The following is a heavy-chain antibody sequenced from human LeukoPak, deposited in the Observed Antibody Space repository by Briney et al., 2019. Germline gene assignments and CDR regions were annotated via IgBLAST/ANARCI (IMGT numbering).Heavy chain of an antibody. D-gene: IGHD6-19*01. CDR2: ISPGDSDT. J-gene: IGHJ4*02. Sequence: GESLKISCKGSGYSFTSYWIGWVRQMPGKGLEWMGIISPGDSDTRYSPSFQGQVSISADKSISTAYLQWCSVKASDTAMYYCARLRSGWDFDYWGQGSLVTVSS. CDR3: ARLRSGWDFDY. V-gene: IGHV5-51*01. CDR1: GYSFTSYW.